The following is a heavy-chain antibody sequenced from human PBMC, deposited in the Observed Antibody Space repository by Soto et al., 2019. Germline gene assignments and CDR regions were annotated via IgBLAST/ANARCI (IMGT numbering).Heavy chain of an antibody. Sequence: GGSLRLSCAASGFTFSDYSMSWVRQAPGKGLEWVSYISGSSGTKYYADSVKGRFTISRDNAKNSLYLQMNSLRAEDTAVYYCASSLHYYDSSGYYQWGQGTLVTVSS. CDR3: ASSLHYYDSSGYYQ. CDR2: ISGSSGTK. CDR1: GFTFSDYS. J-gene: IGHJ4*02. V-gene: IGHV3-48*01. D-gene: IGHD3-22*01.